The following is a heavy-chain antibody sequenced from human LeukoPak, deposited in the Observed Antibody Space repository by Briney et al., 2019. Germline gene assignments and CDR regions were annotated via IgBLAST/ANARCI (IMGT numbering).Heavy chain of an antibody. J-gene: IGHJ5*02. V-gene: IGHV1-3*01. D-gene: IGHD2-21*01. CDR2: INAGNGNT. Sequence: ASVKVSCKASGYTFTSYPMHWVRQAPGQRLEWMGWINAGNGNTKYSQKFQGRVTITRDTSASTMYMELSSLRSEDTAVYYCAREDWANNWFDPWGQGTLVTVSS. CDR1: GYTFTSYP. CDR3: AREDWANNWFDP.